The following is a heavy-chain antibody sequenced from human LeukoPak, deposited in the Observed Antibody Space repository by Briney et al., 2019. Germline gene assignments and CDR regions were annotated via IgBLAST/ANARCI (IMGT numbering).Heavy chain of an antibody. V-gene: IGHV3-20*04. J-gene: IGHJ4*02. D-gene: IGHD1-26*01. Sequence: PGGSLRLSCAASGFTFDDYGMNGVRQAPGKGLEWVSFINWNGDSTGYADSVKGRFTISRDNAKNSLYLQMNSLRAEDTALYYCARSYTGSYYYYYGGQGSLVTVSS. CDR3: ARSYTGSYYYYY. CDR2: INWNGDST. CDR1: GFTFDDYG.